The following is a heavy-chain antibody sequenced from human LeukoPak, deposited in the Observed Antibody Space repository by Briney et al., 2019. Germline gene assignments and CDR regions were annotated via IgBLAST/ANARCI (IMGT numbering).Heavy chain of an antibody. CDR1: GGSISSGLYY. J-gene: IGHJ4*02. CDR2: IYSSVTT. V-gene: IGHV4-61*02. D-gene: IGHD6-19*01. CDR3: ARDPRIGVAGSGNYFDY. Sequence: SETLSLTCTVSGGSISSGLYYWNWIRQPAGKGLEWIGRIYSSVTTYNPSLKSRVTISVDTSKNQFSLKLSSVAAADTAVYYCARDPRIGVAGSGNYFDYWGQGALVTVSS.